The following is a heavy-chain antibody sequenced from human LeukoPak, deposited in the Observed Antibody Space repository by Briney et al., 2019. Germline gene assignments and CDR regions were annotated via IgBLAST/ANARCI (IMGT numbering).Heavy chain of an antibody. Sequence: SETLSLTCAVSGGSISSSNWWSWVRQPPGKGLEWIGEMYHSGSTNYNPSLKSRVTISVDTSKNQFSLKLSSVTAADTAVYYCARLSRIRAPLRGYSYGSLYWYFDLWGRGTLVTVSS. V-gene: IGHV4-4*02. J-gene: IGHJ2*01. CDR2: MYHSGST. D-gene: IGHD5-18*01. CDR3: ARLSRIRAPLRGYSYGSLYWYFDL. CDR1: GGSISSSNW.